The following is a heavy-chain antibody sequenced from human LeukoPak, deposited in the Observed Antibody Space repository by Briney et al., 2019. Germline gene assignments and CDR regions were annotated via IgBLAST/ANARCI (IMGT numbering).Heavy chain of an antibody. CDR1: GFTFSSYG. CDR3: ATSARTYIGSSLDY. D-gene: IGHD2-15*01. J-gene: IGHJ4*02. Sequence: GGSLRLSCAASGFTFSSYGMHWVRQAPGKGLEWVAFIRYDGSNKYYADSVKGRFTISRDNSKNTLYLQMNSLRAEDTALYYCATSARTYIGSSLDYWGQGTLVTVSS. V-gene: IGHV3-30*02. CDR2: IRYDGSNK.